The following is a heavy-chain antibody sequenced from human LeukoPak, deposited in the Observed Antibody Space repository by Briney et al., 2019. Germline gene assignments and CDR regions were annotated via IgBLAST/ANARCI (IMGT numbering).Heavy chain of an antibody. CDR2: VDHTGST. J-gene: IGHJ6*03. CDR3: ARGRVSSSTWYSTYYYYFYMDV. D-gene: IGHD4-11*01. Sequence: TSETLSLTCTVSDDSITMYYWTWLRQPPGKGLEWIGYVDHTGSTKFNPSLNGRVSISRDTSKNLFSLRLRSVTAADTAVYFCARGRVSSSTWYSTYYYYFYMDVWGKGTTVTVSS. CDR1: DDSITMYY. V-gene: IGHV4-59*01.